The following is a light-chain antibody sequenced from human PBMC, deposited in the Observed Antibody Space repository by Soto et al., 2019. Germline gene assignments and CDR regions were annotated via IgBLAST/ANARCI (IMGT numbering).Light chain of an antibody. CDR1: QSIYSN. CDR3: QQYNSYSRT. J-gene: IGKJ1*01. CDR2: GAS. V-gene: IGKV3-15*01. Sequence: EIVMTQSPATLSVSPGERATLSCRASQSIYSNLAWYQQKPGQAPRLLIYGASTRASGLPARFSGSGSGTEFTLTISSLQPDDFATYYCQQYNSYSRTFGQGTKVDIK.